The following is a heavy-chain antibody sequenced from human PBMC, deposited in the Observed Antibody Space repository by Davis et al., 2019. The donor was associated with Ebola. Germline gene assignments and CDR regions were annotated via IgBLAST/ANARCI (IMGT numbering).Heavy chain of an antibody. J-gene: IGHJ5*02. D-gene: IGHD3-22*01. CDR3: ARGPKYYYDSSGYIP. CDR1: GLSFSNYW. V-gene: IGHV3-7*01. Sequence: PGGSLRLSCAASGLSFSNYWMTWVRLAPGKGPEWVANIKQDGSEKYDVASVRGRFTISRDNTKNSLYLQMKSLRVEDTAVYYCARGPKYYYDSSGYIPWGQGTLVTVSS. CDR2: IKQDGSEK.